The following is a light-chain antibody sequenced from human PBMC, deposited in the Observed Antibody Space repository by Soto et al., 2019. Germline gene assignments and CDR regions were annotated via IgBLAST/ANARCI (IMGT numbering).Light chain of an antibody. Sequence: EVVLTQSPGTLSLSPGERATLSCRASQSVSNNYLAWYQQKPGQSPKLLIFGSSDRSTGIPDRFSGSGSETDFTHTISSLEPEDFAVYYCQQYGSSPPYTFGQRTKLEIK. CDR1: QSVSNNY. J-gene: IGKJ2*01. V-gene: IGKV3-20*01. CDR2: GSS. CDR3: QQYGSSPPYT.